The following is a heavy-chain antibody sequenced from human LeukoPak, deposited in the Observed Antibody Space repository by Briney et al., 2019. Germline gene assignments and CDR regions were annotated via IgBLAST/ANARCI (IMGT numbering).Heavy chain of an antibody. V-gene: IGHV3-48*03. J-gene: IGHJ4*02. CDR3: AREGSYYAFYY. Sequence: GGSLRLSCAASGFTFSSYEMNWVRQAPGKELEWVSYISSSGSTIYYADSVKGRFTISRDNARNSLYLQMNSLRAEDTAVYYRAREGSYYAFYYWGQGTLVTVSS. CDR1: GFTFSSYE. D-gene: IGHD1-26*01. CDR2: ISSSGSTI.